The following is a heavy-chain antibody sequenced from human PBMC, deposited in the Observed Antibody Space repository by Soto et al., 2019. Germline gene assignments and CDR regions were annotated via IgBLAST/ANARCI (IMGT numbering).Heavy chain of an antibody. V-gene: IGHV4-34*01. J-gene: IGHJ4*02. CDR3: ARGPGLSVVTAIRGRGPYDY. CDR1: GGSFSGYY. CDR2: INHSGST. Sequence: QVQLQQWGAGLLKPSETLSLTCAVYGGSFSGYYWSWIRQPPGKGLEWIGEINHSGSTNYNPSLKSLCTISVDTAKNQFSLKLSSVTAADTAVYYCARGPGLSVVTAIRGRGPYDYWGQGTLVTVSS. D-gene: IGHD2-21*02.